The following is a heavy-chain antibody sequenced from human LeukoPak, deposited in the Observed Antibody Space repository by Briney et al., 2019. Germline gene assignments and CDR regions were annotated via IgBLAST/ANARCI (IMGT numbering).Heavy chain of an antibody. CDR3: ARPNDAFDI. CDR1: GGSISGYY. CDR2: VYTSGST. J-gene: IGHJ3*02. Sequence: SETLSLTCSVSGGSISGYYWTWIRQPAGKGLEWIGRVYTSGSTHYNPSLKTRLTISVDTSKNQFSLKLSSVTAADTAVYYCARPNDAFDIWGQGTMVTVSS. V-gene: IGHV4-4*07.